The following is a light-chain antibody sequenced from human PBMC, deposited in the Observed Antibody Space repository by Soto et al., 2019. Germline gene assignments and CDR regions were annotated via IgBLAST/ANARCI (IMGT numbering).Light chain of an antibody. V-gene: IGKV1-5*01. Sequence: DIQMTQSPSTLSASVRDRVTIACRASQSISIRVAWYQQKPGKAPKLLIYDASTLESGVPSRFSGSGSGAEFTLVISSLQPDDVATYYCHQYNTYSGSFGQGTKVEVK. J-gene: IGKJ1*01. CDR1: QSISIR. CDR2: DAS. CDR3: HQYNTYSGS.